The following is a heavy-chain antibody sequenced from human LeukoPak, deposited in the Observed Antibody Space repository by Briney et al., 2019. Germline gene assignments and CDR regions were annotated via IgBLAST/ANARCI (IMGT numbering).Heavy chain of an antibody. V-gene: IGHV3-48*01. D-gene: IGHD3-10*02. CDR1: AFTFSTYD. Sequence: PGGSLRLSCTPSAFTFSTYDMNWVRQAPGKGLEWISYISGSSGTIYYADSVKGRFTISRDNAKNSLFLEMNSLRAEDTAVYYCASGGLTTMFGVLTKTHFDYWGKGTLLTVSS. J-gene: IGHJ4*02. CDR3: ASGGLTTMFGVLTKTHFDY. CDR2: ISGSSGTI.